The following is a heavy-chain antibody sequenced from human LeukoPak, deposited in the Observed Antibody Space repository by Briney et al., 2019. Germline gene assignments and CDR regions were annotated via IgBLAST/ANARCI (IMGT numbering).Heavy chain of an antibody. J-gene: IGHJ4*02. CDR3: ARDKYSTIDY. V-gene: IGHV3-48*02. D-gene: IGHD6-6*01. Sequence: GGSLRLSCAASGFTFSTYSMHWVRQAPGKGLEWVSYISSSSSTIFYADSFKGRFTISRDNAKSSLFLQMNSLKDEDTAIYYCARDKYSTIDYWGQGTLVTVSS. CDR1: GFTFSTYS. CDR2: ISSSSSTI.